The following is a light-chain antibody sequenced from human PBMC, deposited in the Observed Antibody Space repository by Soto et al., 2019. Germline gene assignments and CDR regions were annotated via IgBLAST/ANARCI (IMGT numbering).Light chain of an antibody. V-gene: IGKV3-11*01. CDR3: QKSEHWPPIT. Sequence: EIVLTQSPGNLSLSPGERTTLSYRASQSVNRYLAWYQQKPGQAPRLLIYDTSNRATGIPARFSGSGSGTDFTLTIRSLEPEDLAVYYCQKSEHWPPITVGQGTRLEIK. CDR1: QSVNRY. CDR2: DTS. J-gene: IGKJ5*01.